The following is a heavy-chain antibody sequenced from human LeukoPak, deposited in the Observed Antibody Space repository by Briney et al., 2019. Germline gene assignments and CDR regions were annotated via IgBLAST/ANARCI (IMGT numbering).Heavy chain of an antibody. CDR1: GFTFTSYW. V-gene: IGHV3-74*01. CDR2: INSDGSRT. J-gene: IGHJ4*02. Sequence: PGGSLRLSCAASGFTFTSYWMHWVRQAPGKGLVWVSRINSDGSRTSYADSVKGRFTISRDNAKNTLYLQMNSLRVEDTAVYYCATGNEYYFDHWGQGTLVTVSS. D-gene: IGHD1-14*01. CDR3: ATGNEYYFDH.